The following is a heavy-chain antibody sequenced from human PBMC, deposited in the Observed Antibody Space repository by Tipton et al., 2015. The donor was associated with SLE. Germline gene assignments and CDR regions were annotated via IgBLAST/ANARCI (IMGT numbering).Heavy chain of an antibody. Sequence: VQLVQSGAEVKKTGESLKISCRTSGYTFTTYWIGWVRQMPGKGLEWMGLIYPGDSDTFYSPSFQGQVAVSADKSISTAYLQWSSLKASDTAMFYCVRGSGHDRGRFDLWGQGTLVTVSS. J-gene: IGHJ5*02. CDR3: VRGSGHDRGRFDL. CDR2: IYPGDSDT. CDR1: GYTFTTYW. V-gene: IGHV5-51*03. D-gene: IGHD5-12*01.